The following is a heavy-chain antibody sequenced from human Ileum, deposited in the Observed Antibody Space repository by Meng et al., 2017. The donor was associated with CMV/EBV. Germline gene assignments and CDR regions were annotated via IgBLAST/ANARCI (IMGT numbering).Heavy chain of an antibody. V-gene: IGHV1-46*01. CDR2: IDPSGVGT. J-gene: IGHJ3*02. D-gene: IGHD5-18*01. CDR1: GDTFITSY. CDR3: ARDRYGLGALDI. Sequence: ASVKVSCKASGDTFITSYIHWVRQAPGQGPEWMGIIDPSGVGTNYAQKFRGRVTMSRETSTSTAYMELSSLRFEDTAVYYCARDRYGLGALDIWGQGTLVTVSS.